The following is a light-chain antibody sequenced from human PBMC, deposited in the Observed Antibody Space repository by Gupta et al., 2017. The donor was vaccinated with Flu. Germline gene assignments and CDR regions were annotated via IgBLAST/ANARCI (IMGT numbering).Light chain of an antibody. CDR2: LGS. J-gene: IGKJ2*01. Sequence: DIVMTQSPLSLPVTPGEQASISCRSSQSLLHRNGYTYLDWYLQKPGQSPHLLIYLGSNRASGVPDRFSGSGSGTDFTLKISRVEAEDVGVYYCMQALQTPYTFGQGTKLEIK. CDR3: MQALQTPYT. CDR1: QSLLHRNGYTY. V-gene: IGKV2-28*01.